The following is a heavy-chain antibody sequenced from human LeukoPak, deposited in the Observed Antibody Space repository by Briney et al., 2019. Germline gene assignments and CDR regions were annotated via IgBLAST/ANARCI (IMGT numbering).Heavy chain of an antibody. CDR2: IYYSGNT. J-gene: IGHJ4*02. V-gene: IGHV4-59*11. CDR3: AREAI. Sequence: PSETLSLTCIVSGGSISSHYWSWIRQPPGKGLEWIGYIYYSGNTNYNPSLKSRVTISVDTSKNQFSLKLSSVTAADTAVYYCAREAIWGQGTLVTVSS. CDR1: GGSISSHY. D-gene: IGHD3-3*01.